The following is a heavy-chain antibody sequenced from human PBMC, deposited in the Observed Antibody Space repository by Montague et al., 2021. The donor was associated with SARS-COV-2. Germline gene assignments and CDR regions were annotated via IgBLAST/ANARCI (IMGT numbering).Heavy chain of an antibody. CDR2: IYYTENTCYNPATKSGIT. Sequence: SETLSLTCTFYGGSFSSTRYYWSWIRQPPGKGLEWIGSIYYTENTCYNPATKSGITFYSPSLQIRVTISVDAAKNQVSLNLGSVTDTDTAVYYCSKGGGIEVPDVWGKGTLVAVSS. CDR3: SKGGGIEVPDV. V-gene: IGHV4-39*01. J-gene: IGHJ4*02. CDR1: GGSFSSTRYY. D-gene: IGHD6-19*01.